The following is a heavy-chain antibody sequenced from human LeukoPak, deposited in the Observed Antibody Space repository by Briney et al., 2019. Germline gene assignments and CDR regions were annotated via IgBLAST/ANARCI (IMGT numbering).Heavy chain of an antibody. V-gene: IGHV3-30*04. J-gene: IGHJ5*02. CDR1: GLTFSTFA. CDR2: ISDDGSNK. Sequence: GRSLRLSCAASGLTFSTFAMHWVRQAPGKGLELVAVISDDGSNKYYADSVKGRFTISRDNSKNTLYLQINSLRAADTAVYYCARDAGGSGTNWFDPWGQGTLVTVSS. CDR3: ARDAGGSGTNWFDP. D-gene: IGHD3-10*01.